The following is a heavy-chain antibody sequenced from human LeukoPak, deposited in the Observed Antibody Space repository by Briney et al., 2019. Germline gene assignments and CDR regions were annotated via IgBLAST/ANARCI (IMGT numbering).Heavy chain of an antibody. V-gene: IGHV3-64*01. CDR1: GFTFSSYA. J-gene: IGHJ3*01. D-gene: IGHD1-26*01. CDR3: ARDLWVGATAFDF. CDR2: ISGNGGST. Sequence: PGGSLILSCAASGFTFSSYAMHWVRQAPGKGLEYVSAISGNGGSTYYANSVKGRFTISRDNSKNTLYLQMGSLRTEDMAVYYCARDLWVGATAFDFWGQGTMVTVPS.